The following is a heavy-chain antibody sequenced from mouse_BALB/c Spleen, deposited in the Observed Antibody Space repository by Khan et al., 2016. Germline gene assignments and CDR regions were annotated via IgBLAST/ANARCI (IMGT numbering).Heavy chain of an antibody. CDR2: ISSGSSAI. Sequence: EVELVESGGGLVQPGGSRKLSCAASGFTFSSFGMHWVRQAPEKGLEWVAFISSGSSAISYADTVKGRFTISRDNPKNTLFLQMTSLRSEDTAMYYCGRGDYWGQGTTLTVSS. J-gene: IGHJ2*01. CDR1: GFTFSSFG. V-gene: IGHV5-17*02. CDR3: GRGDY.